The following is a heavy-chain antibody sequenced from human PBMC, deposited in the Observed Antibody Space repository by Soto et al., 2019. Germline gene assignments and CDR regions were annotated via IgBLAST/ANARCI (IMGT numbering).Heavy chain of an antibody. CDR2: ISAYNGNT. Sequence: ASLKVSCKASGYTFTSHGIIWVRPAPGQGLEWMGWISAYNGNTNYAQKLQGRVTMTTDTSTSTAYMELRSLRSDDTAVYYCARDLGVLRYFDFDWFDPWGQGTLVTVSA. CDR1: GYTFTSHG. D-gene: IGHD3-9*01. CDR3: ARDLGVLRYFDFDWFDP. J-gene: IGHJ5*02. V-gene: IGHV1-18*01.